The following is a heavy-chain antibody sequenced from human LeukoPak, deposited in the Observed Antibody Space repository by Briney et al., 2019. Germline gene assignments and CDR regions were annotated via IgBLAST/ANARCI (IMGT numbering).Heavy chain of an antibody. V-gene: IGHV3-21*01. D-gene: IGHD6-19*01. J-gene: IGHJ4*02. Sequence: GGSLRLSCAASGFTFSSYSMNWVRQAPGKGLEWVSSISSSSSYIYYADSVKGRFTISRDNAKNSLYLQMNSLRAEDTAVYYCVISGYSSGRYVDYWGQGTLVTVSS. CDR1: GFTFSSYS. CDR3: VISGYSSGRYVDY. CDR2: ISSSSSYI.